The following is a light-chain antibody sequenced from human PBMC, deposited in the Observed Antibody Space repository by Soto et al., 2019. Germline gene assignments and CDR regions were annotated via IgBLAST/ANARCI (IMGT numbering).Light chain of an antibody. V-gene: IGLV1-40*01. CDR3: QSYDSSLSGWV. Sequence: SVLTQPPSVSGAPGQRVTISCTGSSSDIGAGYDVHWYQQLPGTAPKLLIYGNSNRPSGVPDRFSGSKSGTSASLAITGLRAEDAADYYCQSYDSSLSGWVFGGGTKVTVL. CDR1: SSDIGAGYD. CDR2: GNS. J-gene: IGLJ3*02.